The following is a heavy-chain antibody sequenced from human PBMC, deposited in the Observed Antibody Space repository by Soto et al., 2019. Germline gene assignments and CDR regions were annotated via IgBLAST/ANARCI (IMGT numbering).Heavy chain of an antibody. J-gene: IGHJ4*02. CDR2: IYHSGGG. D-gene: IGHD4-4*01. CDR3: ARHQAETVDRHYFDH. Sequence: SETLSLTCSVSGVSVISGGHYWNWIRQFPGKGLEWIGYIYHSGGGYYNPSLKSRASMSVDASKNEFSLRLASVTAADTAVYFCARHQAETVDRHYFDHWGQGALVTVSS. V-gene: IGHV4-31*03. CDR1: GVSVISGGHY.